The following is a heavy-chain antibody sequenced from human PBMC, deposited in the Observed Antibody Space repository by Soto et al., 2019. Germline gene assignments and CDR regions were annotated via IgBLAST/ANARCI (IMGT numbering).Heavy chain of an antibody. J-gene: IGHJ6*02. CDR1: GFTFSSYA. D-gene: IGHD3-10*01. CDR3: AKDPRVLIWFGEMVPYGMDV. V-gene: IGHV3-23*01. Sequence: SLRLSCAASGFTFSSYAMSWVRQAPGKGLEWVSAISGSGGSTYYADSVKGRFTISRDNSKNTLYLQMNSLRAEDTAVYYCAKDPRVLIWFGEMVPYGMDVWGQGTTVTVSS. CDR2: ISGSGGST.